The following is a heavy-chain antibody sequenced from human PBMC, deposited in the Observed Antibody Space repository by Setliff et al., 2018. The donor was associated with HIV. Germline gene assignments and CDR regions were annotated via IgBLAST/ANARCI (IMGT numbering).Heavy chain of an antibody. V-gene: IGHV1-69*05. J-gene: IGHJ4*02. CDR3: ATPFYYDSSGYPMYYFDY. D-gene: IGHD3-22*01. Sequence: ASVKVSCKASGGTFSSYAISWVRQAPGQGLEWMGGIIPIFGTAKYAQKFQGRVTITTDESTSTAYMELSSLRSEGTAVYYCATPFYYDSSGYPMYYFDYWGQGTLVTVSS. CDR1: GGTFSSYA. CDR2: IIPIFGTA.